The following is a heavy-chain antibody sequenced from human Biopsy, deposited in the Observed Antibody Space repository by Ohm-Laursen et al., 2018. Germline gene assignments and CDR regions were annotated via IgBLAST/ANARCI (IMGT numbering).Heavy chain of an antibody. CDR2: MNPDSGGT. D-gene: IGHD3-10*01. CDR3: ARDSGDGSGNYGGCFDP. CDR1: GHTLTGHY. V-gene: IGHV1-2*02. Sequence: ASVKVSCKASGHTLTGHYMHWVRQAPGQGPEWMGWMNPDSGGTKYAQKFQGRVTLTRDTSISTAYMELSSLRSDDTAVYYCARDSGDGSGNYGGCFDPWGQGTLVTVSS. J-gene: IGHJ5*02.